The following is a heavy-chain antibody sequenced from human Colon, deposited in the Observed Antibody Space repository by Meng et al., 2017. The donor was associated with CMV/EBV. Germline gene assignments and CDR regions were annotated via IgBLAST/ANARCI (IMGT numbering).Heavy chain of an antibody. CDR3: ARGLQLSS. D-gene: IGHD5-18*01. V-gene: IGHV3-48*04. Sequence: GGSLRLSCAASGFSFSNYSMSWVRQAPGKGLEWVSSITSSSGSIYYADSVKGRFTIFRDNAKNSLHLEMNSLRADDTAVYYCARGLQLSSWGQGTLVTVSS. J-gene: IGHJ5*02. CDR2: ITSSSGSI. CDR1: GFSFSNYS.